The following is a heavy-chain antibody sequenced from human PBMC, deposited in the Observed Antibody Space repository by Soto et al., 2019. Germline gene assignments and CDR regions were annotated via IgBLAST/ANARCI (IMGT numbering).Heavy chain of an antibody. CDR1: GYTFTDYA. J-gene: IGHJ4*02. CDR3: AREGAHYTPLDH. CDR2: INVGNGNT. Sequence: ASVKVSCKVSGYTFTDYAIHWVRQAPGQGLEWMGWINVGNGNTGYSRKFQGRVTNVRDMSASTAYIEVTSLTSEDTAIYYCAREGAHYTPLDHWGQGTLVTVSS. D-gene: IGHD2-15*01. V-gene: IGHV1-3*01.